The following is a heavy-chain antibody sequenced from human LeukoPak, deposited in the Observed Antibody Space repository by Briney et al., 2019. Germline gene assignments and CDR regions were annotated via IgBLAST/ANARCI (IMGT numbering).Heavy chain of an antibody. CDR2: IYPADSDT. Sequence: GESLKISCKGSGYSFTSYWIGWVRQMPGKGLEWMGIIYPADSDTRYSPSFQGQATMSADKSISTAYLQWSSLKASDTAIYCCARQVPGCSGGSCYSGWFDPWGQGTLVTVSS. J-gene: IGHJ5*02. CDR1: GYSFTSYW. V-gene: IGHV5-51*01. D-gene: IGHD2-15*01. CDR3: ARQVPGCSGGSCYSGWFDP.